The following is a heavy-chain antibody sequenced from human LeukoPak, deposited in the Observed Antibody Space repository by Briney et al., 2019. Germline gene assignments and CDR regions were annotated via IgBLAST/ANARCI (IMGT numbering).Heavy chain of an antibody. V-gene: IGHV3-23*01. J-gene: IGHJ4*01. CDR2: ISGGGANT. CDR3: AKLLVATQI. D-gene: IGHD5-12*01. Sequence: TGGSLRLSCAASGFTFSTYAMSWVRQAPGKGLEWVSAISGGGANTYYADSVKGRFTISRDNSKNTLYLQMNSLRAEDTAVYYCAKLLVATQIWGHGTLVTVSS. CDR1: GFTFSTYA.